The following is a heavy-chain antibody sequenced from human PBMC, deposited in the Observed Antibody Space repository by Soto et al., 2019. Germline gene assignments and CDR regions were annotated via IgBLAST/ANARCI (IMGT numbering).Heavy chain of an antibody. D-gene: IGHD3-3*01. Sequence: PSETLSLTCGVYGGSFSVYQWNWIRQSPGQGLEWIGEINHSGTTKYNPSLESRINLSVDTSKKQFSLKMFSVTAADTAIYYCARGWRFDLWGQGTXVTVSS. CDR2: INHSGTT. J-gene: IGHJ5*02. V-gene: IGHV4-34*01. CDR3: ARGWRFDL. CDR1: GGSFSVYQ.